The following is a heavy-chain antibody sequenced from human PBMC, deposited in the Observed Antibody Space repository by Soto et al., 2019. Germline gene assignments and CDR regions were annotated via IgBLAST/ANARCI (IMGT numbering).Heavy chain of an antibody. Sequence: GASVKVSCKASGYTFTGYYMHWVRQAPGQGLGWMGWINPNSGGTNYAQKFQGWVTMTRDTSISTAYMELSRLRSDDTAVYYCARDHVLRWFGEPPYYYYYGMDVWGQGTTVTVSS. CDR1: GYTFTGYY. CDR3: ARDHVLRWFGEPPYYYYYGMDV. J-gene: IGHJ6*02. D-gene: IGHD3-10*01. V-gene: IGHV1-2*04. CDR2: INPNSGGT.